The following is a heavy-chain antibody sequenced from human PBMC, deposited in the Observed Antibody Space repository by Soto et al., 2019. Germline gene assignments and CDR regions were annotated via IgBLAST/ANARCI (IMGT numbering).Heavy chain of an antibody. CDR1: RFTFSNYA. J-gene: IGHJ4*02. D-gene: IGHD1-7*01. CDR3: AKDRNYPRDQFHY. CDR2: ISGSGGNT. Sequence: EVQLVQSGGGLVQPGGSLRLSCAASRFTFSNYALTWVRQAPGKGLEWVSTISGSGGNTYYADSVRGRFIISRDNPKNTLFLQMNSLRADDTAVYYCAKDRNYPRDQFHYWGQGTLVTVSS. V-gene: IGHV3-23*04.